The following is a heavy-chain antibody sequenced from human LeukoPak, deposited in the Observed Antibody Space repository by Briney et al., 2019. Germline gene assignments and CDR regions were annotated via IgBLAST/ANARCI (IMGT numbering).Heavy chain of an antibody. CDR3: ARDHSWVRAQDP. D-gene: IGHD3-10*01. Sequence: GASVKVSCKASGYIFTGYYMHWVRQAPGQGLEWMGWINPNSGGTNYAQKFQGRVTMTRDTSISTAYMELSRLRSDDTAVYYCARDHSWVRAQDPWGQGTLVTVSS. CDR1: GYIFTGYY. V-gene: IGHV1-2*02. J-gene: IGHJ5*02. CDR2: INPNSGGT.